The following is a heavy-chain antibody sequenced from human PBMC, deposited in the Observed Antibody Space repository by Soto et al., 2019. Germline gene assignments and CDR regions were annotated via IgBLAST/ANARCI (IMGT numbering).Heavy chain of an antibody. V-gene: IGHV3-23*01. Sequence: PGGSLRLSCAASGFPLSTYGMTWVRQAPGKGLEWVSAITGTGGNTYYVDPVKGRFTSSRDNSKNMLYLQMNSLRVEDTAVYYCARIRGYWYGQDVWGQGTTVTVSS. CDR3: ARIRGYWYGQDV. CDR1: GFPLSTYG. J-gene: IGHJ6*02. CDR2: ITGTGGNT.